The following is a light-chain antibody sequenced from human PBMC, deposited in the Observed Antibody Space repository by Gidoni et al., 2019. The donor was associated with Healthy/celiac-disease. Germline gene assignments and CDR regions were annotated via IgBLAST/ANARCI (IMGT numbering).Light chain of an antibody. CDR3: QAWDSSTVV. V-gene: IGLV3-1*01. Sequence: SSDLTQPPSVSVSPGQTASITCSGAKLGDKYACWYQQKPGQSPVLVIYQDSKRPSGIPARFSGSNSGNTATLTISGTQAMDEADYYCQAWDSSTVVFGGGTKLTVL. CDR2: QDS. CDR1: KLGDKY. J-gene: IGLJ2*01.